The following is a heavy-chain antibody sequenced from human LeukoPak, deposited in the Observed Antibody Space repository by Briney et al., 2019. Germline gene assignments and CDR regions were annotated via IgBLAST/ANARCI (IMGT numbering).Heavy chain of an antibody. CDR3: ARLRTFDY. CDR2: MNPNSGNR. Sequence: ASVKVSCKASGGTFGSYAISWVRQAPGQGLEWMGWMNPNSGNRGYAQKFQGRVTMTRNTSISTAYMELGGLRFEDTAVYYCARLRTFDYWGQGTLVTVSS. CDR1: GGTFGSYA. V-gene: IGHV1-8*02. J-gene: IGHJ4*02. D-gene: IGHD1-1*01.